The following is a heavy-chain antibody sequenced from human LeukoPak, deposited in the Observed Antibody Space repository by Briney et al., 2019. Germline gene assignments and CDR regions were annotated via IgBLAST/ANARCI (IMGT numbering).Heavy chain of an antibody. D-gene: IGHD3-3*01. CDR2: IRYDGSNK. Sequence: GGSLRLSCAASGFTFSSYGMHWVRQAPGQGLEWVAFIRYDGSNKYYADSVKGRFTISRDNSKNTLYLQMNSLRPEDTAVYYCAKITIFGVGIDYWGQGTLVTVSS. J-gene: IGHJ4*02. CDR3: AKITIFGVGIDY. CDR1: GFTFSSYG. V-gene: IGHV3-30*02.